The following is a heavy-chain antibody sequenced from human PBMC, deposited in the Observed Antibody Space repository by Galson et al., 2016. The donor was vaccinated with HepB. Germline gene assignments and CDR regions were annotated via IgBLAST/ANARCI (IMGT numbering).Heavy chain of an antibody. CDR1: GYRFTNYW. CDR3: ARLDHRGYKYAYLDY. D-gene: IGHD5-18*01. Sequence: QSGAEVKKPGESLRISCRGSGYRFTNYWISWVRQMPGKGLEVMGFIYPGDFDTRYSPSFQGQVTISADKSTTNVYLQWSSLKASDTAIYYCARLDHRGYKYAYLDYWGQGALVTVSA. CDR2: IYPGDFDT. V-gene: IGHV5-51*01. J-gene: IGHJ4*02.